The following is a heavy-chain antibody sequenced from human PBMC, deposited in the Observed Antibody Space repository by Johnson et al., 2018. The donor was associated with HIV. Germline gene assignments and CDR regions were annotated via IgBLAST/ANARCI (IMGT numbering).Heavy chain of an antibody. J-gene: IGHJ3*02. CDR2: IWYDGNNK. Sequence: QVQLVESGGGVVQPGRSLRLSCAASGFTFSSYAMHWVRQAPGKGLQWVAAIWYDGNNKYYADSVKGRFTVSRDNSKNTLYLQMNSLRAEDTAMYYCANSPAKDHGGNSGAFAIWGQGTMVTVSS. V-gene: IGHV3-33*08. D-gene: IGHD4-23*01. CDR1: GFTFSSYA. CDR3: ANSPAKDHGGNSGAFAI.